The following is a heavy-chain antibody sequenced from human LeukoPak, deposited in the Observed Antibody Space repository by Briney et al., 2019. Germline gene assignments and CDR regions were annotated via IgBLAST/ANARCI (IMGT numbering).Heavy chain of an antibody. CDR1: GFTFSSYG. D-gene: IGHD3-10*01. CDR2: IADDSTAT. V-gene: IGHV3-23*01. J-gene: IGHJ2*01. CDR3: ARGSFGTHWYFDP. Sequence: GGSLRLSCAASGFTFSSYGMNWVRQAPGKGLEWVSYIADDSTATYYPDSVKGRFTISRDNSKNTLSLLMNSLRAEDTAVYYCARGSFGTHWYFDPWGRGTLVTVSS.